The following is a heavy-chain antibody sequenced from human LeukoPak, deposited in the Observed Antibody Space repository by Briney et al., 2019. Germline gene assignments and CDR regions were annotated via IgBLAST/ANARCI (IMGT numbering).Heavy chain of an antibody. J-gene: IGHJ4*02. CDR2: IYYSGST. Sequence: SETLSLTCTVSGGSISSYYWSWIRQPPGKGLEWIGYIYYSGSTNYNPSLKSRVTISVDTSKNQFSLKLSSVTAADTAVYYCARSQWELPIHFDYWGQGTLVTGSS. V-gene: IGHV4-59*12. CDR3: ARSQWELPIHFDY. CDR1: GGSISSYY. D-gene: IGHD1-26*01.